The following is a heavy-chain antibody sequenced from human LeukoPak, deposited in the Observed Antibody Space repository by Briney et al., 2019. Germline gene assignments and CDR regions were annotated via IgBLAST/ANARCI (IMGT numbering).Heavy chain of an antibody. D-gene: IGHD1-26*01. CDR3: TKDLTGSYSQDY. CDR1: GFSFSSCA. CDR2: ISYHGSNK. Sequence: GRSLRLSCAASGFSFSSCAMHWVRQAPGKGLEWVALISYHGSNKYYADSVKGRFTISRDNSKNTLYLQMNSLRAEDTALYYCTKDLTGSYSQDYWGQGTLVTVSS. J-gene: IGHJ4*02. V-gene: IGHV3-30-3*02.